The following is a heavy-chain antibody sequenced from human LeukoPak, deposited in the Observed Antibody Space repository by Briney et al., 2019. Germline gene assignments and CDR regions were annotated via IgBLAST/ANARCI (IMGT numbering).Heavy chain of an antibody. D-gene: IGHD1-26*01. Sequence: GSLRLSCAASGFTFSSYAMSWVRQAPGKGLEWVSGISGSGGSTYYADSVKGRFTISRDNSKNTLYLQMNSLRAEDTAVYYCAKDALDSGSYYEYYFDYWGQGTLVTVSS. CDR2: ISGSGGST. V-gene: IGHV3-23*01. CDR3: AKDALDSGSYYEYYFDY. J-gene: IGHJ4*02. CDR1: GFTFSSYA.